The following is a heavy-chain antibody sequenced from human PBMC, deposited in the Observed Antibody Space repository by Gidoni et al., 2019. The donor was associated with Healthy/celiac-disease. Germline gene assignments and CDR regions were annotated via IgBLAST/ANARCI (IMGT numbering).Heavy chain of an antibody. CDR1: GFTFSSYA. Sequence: QVQLVESGGGVVQPGRSLRLSCAASGFTFSSYAMHWVRQAPGKGLEWVAVISYDGSNKYYADSVKGRFTISRDNSKNTLYLQMNSLRAEDTAVYYCARAGGDYGDYADYWGQGTLVTVSS. V-gene: IGHV3-30-3*01. J-gene: IGHJ4*02. CDR3: ARAGGDYGDYADY. CDR2: ISYDGSNK. D-gene: IGHD4-17*01.